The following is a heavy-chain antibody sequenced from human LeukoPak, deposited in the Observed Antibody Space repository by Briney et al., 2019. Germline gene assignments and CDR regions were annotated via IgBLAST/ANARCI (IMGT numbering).Heavy chain of an antibody. Sequence: PGGSLRLSCAASGFTFSSYAMSWVRQAPGKGLEWVSAISGSGGSIYYADSVKGRFTISRDNSKNTLYLQMNSLRAEDTAVYYCAKDFAGYGSGFRILYYFDYWGQGTLVTVSS. CDR3: AKDFAGYGSGFRILYYFDY. D-gene: IGHD3-10*01. J-gene: IGHJ4*02. CDR2: ISGSGGSI. CDR1: GFTFSSYA. V-gene: IGHV3-23*01.